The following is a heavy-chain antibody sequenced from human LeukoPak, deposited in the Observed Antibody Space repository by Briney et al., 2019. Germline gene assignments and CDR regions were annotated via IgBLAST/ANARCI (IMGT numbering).Heavy chain of an antibody. J-gene: IGHJ4*02. D-gene: IGHD7-27*01. CDR1: GFTFDDYA. Sequence: GGSLRLSCAASGFTFDDYAMHWVRQAPGKGLEWVSGISWNSGSIGYADSVKGRFTISRDNAKNTLYLQMNSLTAEDTAVYYCAGGVNWALDYWGQGTLVTVSS. V-gene: IGHV3-9*01. CDR3: AGGVNWALDY. CDR2: ISWNSGSI.